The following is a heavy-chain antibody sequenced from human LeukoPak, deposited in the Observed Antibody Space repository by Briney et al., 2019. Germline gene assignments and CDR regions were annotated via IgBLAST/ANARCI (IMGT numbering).Heavy chain of an antibody. CDR2: IWYEERTK. CDR3: AKEGIYLKSSLED. J-gene: IGHJ4*02. V-gene: IGHV3-33*06. CDR1: GFTFSSYG. Sequence: GGSLRLSCTASGFTFSSYGMHRVRQAPGNGLEWVATIWYEERTKYYIDSVKGRFTISRDNSKNTFYLRMNSLRVDDTAIYYCAKEGIYLKSSLEDWGQGTLVTVSS. D-gene: IGHD5-12*01.